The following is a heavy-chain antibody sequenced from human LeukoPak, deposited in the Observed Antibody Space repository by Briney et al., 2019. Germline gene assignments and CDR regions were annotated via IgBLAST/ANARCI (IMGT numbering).Heavy chain of an antibody. D-gene: IGHD6-6*01. CDR2: IKQDGGDK. V-gene: IGHV3-7*01. CDR1: GFTYSSYW. Sequence: PGGSLRLSCEASGFTYSSYWMSWVRQAPGKGLEWVANIKQDGGDKYYVDSVKGRFTISRDNAKNSLYLQMNSLRAEDTAVYYCAREYSSSTGKASDYWGQGTLVTVSS. CDR3: AREYSSSTGKASDY. J-gene: IGHJ4*02.